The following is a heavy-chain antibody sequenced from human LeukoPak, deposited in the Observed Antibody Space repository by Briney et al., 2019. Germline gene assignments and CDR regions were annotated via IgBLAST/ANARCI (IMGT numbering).Heavy chain of an antibody. CDR3: ARTTATSQYGSGYFDN. J-gene: IGHJ4*02. CDR2: IYYSGNT. CDR1: GGSISSSNYY. D-gene: IGHD3-10*01. Sequence: SETLSLTCTVSGGSISSSNYYWVCIRQPQGQGLEWIVTIYYSGNTYYNPSLKSRVTISVDTSKNQFSLKLSSVTAADTAVYYCARTTATSQYGSGYFDNWGQGTLVTVSS. V-gene: IGHV4-39*01.